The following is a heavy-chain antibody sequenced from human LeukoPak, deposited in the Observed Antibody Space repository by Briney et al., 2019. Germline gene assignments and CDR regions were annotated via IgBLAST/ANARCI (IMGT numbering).Heavy chain of an antibody. J-gene: IGHJ4*02. CDR3: ARHFVYSSSSYFDY. CDR2: IYYSGST. D-gene: IGHD6-6*01. V-gene: IGHV4-39*01. CDR1: GGSISSSSYY. Sequence: SETLSLTCTVSGGSISSSSYYWGWIRQPPGKGLEWIGSIYYSGSTYYNPSLKSRVTMFEDKSKNQFSLRLYSVTVADTAVYYCARHFVYSSSSYFDYWGQGSLVTVSS.